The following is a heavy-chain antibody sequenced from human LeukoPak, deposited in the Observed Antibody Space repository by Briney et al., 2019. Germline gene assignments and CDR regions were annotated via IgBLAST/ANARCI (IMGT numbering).Heavy chain of an antibody. V-gene: IGHV3-74*01. CDR2: INGDGSGT. CDR1: GIPFRNYW. Sequence: GGSLRLSCAASGIPFRNYWMHWFRQAPGKGLVWVSRINGDGSGTNYADSVRGRFTISRDNAKNTLYLQMNSLRAEDTAVYYCARVQSLPHYGMDVWGQGTTVTVSS. J-gene: IGHJ6*02. CDR3: ARVQSLPHYGMDV.